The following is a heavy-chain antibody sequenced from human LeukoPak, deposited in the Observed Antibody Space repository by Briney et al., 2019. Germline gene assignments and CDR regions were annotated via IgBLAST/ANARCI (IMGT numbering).Heavy chain of an antibody. Sequence: SETLSLTCAVYGGSFSGYYWSWIRQPPGKGLEWIGYIYYSGSTYYNPSLKSRVTISVDTSKNQFSLKLSSVTAADTAVYYCARAPVLRFLEWLLPTSMDVWGQGTTVTVSS. CDR2: IYYSGST. V-gene: IGHV4-30-4*01. CDR1: GGSFSGYY. CDR3: ARAPVLRFLEWLLPTSMDV. D-gene: IGHD3-3*01. J-gene: IGHJ6*02.